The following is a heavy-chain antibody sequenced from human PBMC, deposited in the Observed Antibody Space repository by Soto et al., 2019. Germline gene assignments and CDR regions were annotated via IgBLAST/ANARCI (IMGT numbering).Heavy chain of an antibody. CDR1: GYTFTSYG. CDR3: ARLLYDYIWGSYRNDFDY. V-gene: IGHV1-18*01. CDR2: ISAYNGNT. J-gene: IGHJ4*02. Sequence: ASVKVSCKASGYTFTSYGISWVRQAPGQGLEWMGWISAYNGNTNYAQKLQGRVTMTTDTSTSTAYMELRSLRSDDTAVYYCARLLYDYIWGSYRNDFDYWGQGTLVTVSS. D-gene: IGHD3-16*02.